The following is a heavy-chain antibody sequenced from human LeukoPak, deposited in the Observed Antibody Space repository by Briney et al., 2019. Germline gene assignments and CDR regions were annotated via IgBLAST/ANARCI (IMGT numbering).Heavy chain of an antibody. CDR2: IYTSGST. CDR1: GGSISSYY. Sequence: KTSETLSLTCTVSGGSISSYYWSWIRQPAGKGLEWIGRIYTSGSTNYNPSLKSRVTMSVDTSKNQFSLKLSSVTAADTAVYYCARRGPSTGNYYFDYWGQGTLVTVSS. D-gene: IGHD2-2*01. CDR3: ARRGPSTGNYYFDY. V-gene: IGHV4-4*07. J-gene: IGHJ4*02.